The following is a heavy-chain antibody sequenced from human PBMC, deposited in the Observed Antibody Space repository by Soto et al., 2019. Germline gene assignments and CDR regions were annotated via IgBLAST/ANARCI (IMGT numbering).Heavy chain of an antibody. D-gene: IGHD2-21*01. Sequence: EVQLVESGGGLVQPGGSLRLSCAASGFIFSDHYMGWVRQAPGKGLEWVGQTKNKANCYTTEYAASVTGRFTSSRDASKNSLDLQMNSLKTEDTAVYYCICWLSGRCSWCQGTLVIVSS. CDR3: ICWLSGRCS. CDR2: TKNKANCYTT. CDR1: GFIFSDHY. J-gene: IGHJ5*02. V-gene: IGHV3-72*01.